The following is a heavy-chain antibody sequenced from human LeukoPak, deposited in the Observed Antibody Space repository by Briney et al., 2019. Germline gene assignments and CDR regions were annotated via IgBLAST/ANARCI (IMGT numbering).Heavy chain of an antibody. CDR1: GFTFSSYS. J-gene: IGHJ4*02. Sequence: GGSLRLSCAASGFTFSSYSMNWVRQAPGKGLEWVSSISSSSSYIYYADSVKGRFTISRGNAKNSLYLQMNSLRAEDTAVYYCARGSDYGDYDFDYWGQGTLVTVSS. D-gene: IGHD4-17*01. CDR3: ARGSDYGDYDFDY. CDR2: ISSSSSYI. V-gene: IGHV3-21*01.